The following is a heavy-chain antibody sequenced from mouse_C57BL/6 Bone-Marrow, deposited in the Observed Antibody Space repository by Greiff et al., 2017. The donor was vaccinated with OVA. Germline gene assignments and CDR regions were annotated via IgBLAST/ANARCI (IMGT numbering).Heavy chain of an antibody. CDR2: INPSTGGT. J-gene: IGHJ2*01. CDR1: GYSFTGYY. V-gene: IGHV1-42*01. CDR3: ARWAGTDFDY. D-gene: IGHD3-3*01. Sequence: VQLKQSGPELVKPGASVKISCKASGYSFTGYYMNWVKQSPEKSLEWIGEINPSTGGTTYNQKFKAKATLTVDKSSSTAYMQLKSLTSEDSAVYYCARWAGTDFDYWGQGTTLTVSS.